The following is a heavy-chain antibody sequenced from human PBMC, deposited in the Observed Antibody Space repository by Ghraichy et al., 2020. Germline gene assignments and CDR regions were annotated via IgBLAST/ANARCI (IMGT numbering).Heavy chain of an antibody. CDR1: DDSINTSPYS. CDR3: ARQKIQLGAAVY. V-gene: IGHV4-39*01. Sequence: SQTLSLTCTLADDSINTSPYSWGWIRQPPGKGLEWIGSIYYSGTTYYNPSLKSRVTISVDTSKHQFSLKLSSVTASDTAVYYCARQKIQLGAAVYWGQGPLVTVSS. CDR2: IYYSGTT. J-gene: IGHJ4*02. D-gene: IGHD1-1*01.